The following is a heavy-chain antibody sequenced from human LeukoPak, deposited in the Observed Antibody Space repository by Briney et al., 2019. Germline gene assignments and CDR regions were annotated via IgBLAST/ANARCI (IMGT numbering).Heavy chain of an antibody. CDR2: ITSSGSII. V-gene: IGHV3-48*03. CDR3: ARSGLPGIAVAADFDY. Sequence: GGSLRLSCAASGFTFRSYEVNWVRQAPGKGLEWVSYITSSGSIIYYADSVKGRFTISRDNAKNSLFLQMNSLRAEDTAVYYCARSGLPGIAVAADFDYWGQGTLVTVSS. J-gene: IGHJ4*02. D-gene: IGHD6-19*01. CDR1: GFTFRSYE.